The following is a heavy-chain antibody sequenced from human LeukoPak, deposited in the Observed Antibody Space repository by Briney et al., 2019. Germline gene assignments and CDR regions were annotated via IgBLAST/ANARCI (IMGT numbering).Heavy chain of an antibody. D-gene: IGHD2-2*01. CDR3: ARQKCTSASCLTKNAFDV. CDR2: IYTSGTT. V-gene: IGHV4-4*09. J-gene: IGHJ3*01. Sequence: SETLSLTCTVSGSISSYYWSWIRQPPGKGLEWIGYIYTSGTTNYNPSLKSRVTISVDTSKNQFSLDPSSVTAADSAVYYCARQKCTSASCLTKNAFDVWGQGTMVTVSS. CDR1: GSISSYY.